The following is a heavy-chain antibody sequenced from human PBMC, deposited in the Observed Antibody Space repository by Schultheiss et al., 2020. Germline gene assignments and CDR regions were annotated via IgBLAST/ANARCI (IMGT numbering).Heavy chain of an antibody. CDR1: GFTFSSYS. Sequence: GESLKISCAASGFTFSSYSMNWVRQAPGKGLEWVSSISSSSSYIYYADSVKGRFTISRDNAKNTLYLQMNSLRAEDTAVYYCAKSISISWYPYYFDYWGQGTLVTVSS. CDR2: ISSSSSYI. D-gene: IGHD6-13*01. CDR3: AKSISISWYPYYFDY. J-gene: IGHJ4*02. V-gene: IGHV3-21*04.